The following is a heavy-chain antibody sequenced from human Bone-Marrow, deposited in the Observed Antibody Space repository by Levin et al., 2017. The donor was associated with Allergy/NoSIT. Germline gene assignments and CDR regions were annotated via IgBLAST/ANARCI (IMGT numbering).Heavy chain of an antibody. CDR1: GFPFSYYS. V-gene: IGHV3-30-3*01. D-gene: IGHD1-26*01. CDR3: ARGGHTVMELAFDY. Sequence: SCAASGFPFSYYSMHWVRQAPGKGLEWVAVISYDGNNKNYADSVKGRFTISRDTSKNTLSVQMNSLRGEDTAVYYCARGGHTVMELAFDYWGQGTLVTVSS. J-gene: IGHJ4*01. CDR2: ISYDGNNK.